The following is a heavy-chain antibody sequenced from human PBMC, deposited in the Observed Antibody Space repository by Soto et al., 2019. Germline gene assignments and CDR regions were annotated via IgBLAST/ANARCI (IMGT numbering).Heavy chain of an antibody. V-gene: IGHV1-24*01. CDR3: AASQGYYDSSGYTGAFDI. CDR2: FDPEDGET. CDR1: GCTLTELS. Sequence: GASVKVSCKVSGCTLTELSMHWVRQAPGKGLEWMGGFDPEDGETIYAQKFQGRVTMTEDTSTDTAYMELSSLRSEDTAVYYCAASQGYYDSSGYTGAFDIWGQGTMVTVSS. D-gene: IGHD3-22*01. J-gene: IGHJ3*02.